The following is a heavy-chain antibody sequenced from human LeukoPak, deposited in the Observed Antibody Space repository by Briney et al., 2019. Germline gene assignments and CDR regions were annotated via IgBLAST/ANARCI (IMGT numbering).Heavy chain of an antibody. D-gene: IGHD6-6*01. Sequence: SETLSLTCTVSGGSISSGSYYWSWIRQPPGKGLEWIGSIYHSGSTYYNPSLKSRVTISVDTSKNQFSLKLSSVTAADTAVYYCARLRSTIAARPFDYWGQGTLVTVSS. CDR1: GGSISSGSYY. CDR2: IYHSGST. V-gene: IGHV4-39*07. J-gene: IGHJ4*02. CDR3: ARLRSTIAARPFDY.